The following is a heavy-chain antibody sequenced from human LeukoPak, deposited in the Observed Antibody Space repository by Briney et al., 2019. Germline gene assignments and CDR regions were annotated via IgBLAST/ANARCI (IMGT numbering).Heavy chain of an antibody. CDR3: AKGISSEDFRLFF. V-gene: IGHV3-30*02. CDR1: GFTLSNYG. CDR2: SPSEGSEK. D-gene: IGHD3-3*01. Sequence: GGSLSPSCTAAGFTLSNYGIHCVRQAPGNGMEWEAFSPSEGSEKYYSDSVKGRFTISRDNSRNTLYLQMNSLRPDDTAVYYCAKGISSEDFRLFFWGQGALVTVSS. J-gene: IGHJ4*02.